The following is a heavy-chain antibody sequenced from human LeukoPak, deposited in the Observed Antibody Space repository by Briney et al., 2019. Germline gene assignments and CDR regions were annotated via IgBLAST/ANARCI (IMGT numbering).Heavy chain of an antibody. D-gene: IGHD3-22*01. CDR3: ARDPYDSSGYFPPYYFDY. V-gene: IGHV3-48*03. CDR2: ISNSGNTK. J-gene: IGHJ4*02. Sequence: GGSLRLSCAASGFTFSNYEMNWIRQAPGKGLEWISYISNSGNTKYYADSVKGRFTISRDNAKNSLYLQMNSLRAEDTAVYYCARDPYDSSGYFPPYYFDYWGQGTLVTVSS. CDR1: GFTFSNYE.